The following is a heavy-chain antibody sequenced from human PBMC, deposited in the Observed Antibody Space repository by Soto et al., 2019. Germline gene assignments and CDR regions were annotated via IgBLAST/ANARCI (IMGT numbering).Heavy chain of an antibody. CDR2: IYSGGST. CDR1: GFTVSSNY. V-gene: IGHV3-53*01. D-gene: IGHD5-12*01. CDR3: ARDSRWLQSNGYFDY. J-gene: IGHJ4*02. Sequence: GGSLRLSCAASGFTVSSNYMSWVRQAPGKGPEWVSVIYSGGSTCYADSVKGRFTISRDNSKNTLYLQMNSLRAEDTAVYDCARDSRWLQSNGYFDYWGQGTLVTVSS.